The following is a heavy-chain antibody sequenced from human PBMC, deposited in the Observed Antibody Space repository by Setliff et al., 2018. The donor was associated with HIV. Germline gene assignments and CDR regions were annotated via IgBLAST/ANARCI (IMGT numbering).Heavy chain of an antibody. CDR2: IHHSGNA. V-gene: IGHV4-61*10. J-gene: IGHJ3*02. CDR1: NGSISSGTFY. D-gene: IGHD2-15*01. Sequence: PSETLSLTCTVSNGSISSGTFYWNWIRQPAGKGLEWIAYIHHSGNAYYTPSLQSRATISVDTSKNQFSLKLNSVTAADTAVYFCAREVDKRQDSDAFDIWGPGTMVTVSS. CDR3: AREVDKRQDSDAFDI.